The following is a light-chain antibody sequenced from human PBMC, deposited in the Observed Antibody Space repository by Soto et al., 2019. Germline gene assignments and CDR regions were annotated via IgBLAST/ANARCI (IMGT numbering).Light chain of an antibody. J-gene: IGLJ1*01. V-gene: IGLV2-8*01. CDR3: NSYSGSNTPYV. Sequence: QSALTQPPSASGSPGQSVTISCTGTSSDVGGYNYVSWYQHHPGKAPKLMISEVSNRPSGVPDRFSGSKSGNTASLTVSGLQAEDEADYYCNSYSGSNTPYVFGTGTKVTVL. CDR2: EVS. CDR1: SSDVGGYNY.